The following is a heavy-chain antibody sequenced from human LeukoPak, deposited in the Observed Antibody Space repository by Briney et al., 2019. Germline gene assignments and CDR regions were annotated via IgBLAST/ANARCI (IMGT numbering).Heavy chain of an antibody. CDR1: GFTFSSYA. Sequence: GRSLRLSCAAPGFTFSSYAMHWVRQAPGKGLEWVAVISYDGSNKYYADSVKGRFTISRDNSKNTLYLQMNSLRAEDTAVYYCARDSPSDYDFWSGYDYWGQGTLVTVSS. CDR2: ISYDGSNK. J-gene: IGHJ4*01. CDR3: ARDSPSDYDFWSGYDY. V-gene: IGHV3-30-3*01. D-gene: IGHD3-3*01.